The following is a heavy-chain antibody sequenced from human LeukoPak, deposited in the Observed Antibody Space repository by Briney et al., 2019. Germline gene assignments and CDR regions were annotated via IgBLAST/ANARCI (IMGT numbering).Heavy chain of an antibody. CDR3: VRAYHSSGWYRIDY. J-gene: IGHJ4*02. V-gene: IGHV3-48*03. CDR2: ISSSGSTI. Sequence: GGSLRLSCAASGFTFSSYEMNWVRQAPGKGLEWVSYISSSGSTIYYADSVKGRFPISRDNAKNSLYLQMNSLRAEDTAVYYCVRAYHSSGWYRIDYWGQGTLVTVSS. D-gene: IGHD6-19*01. CDR1: GFTFSSYE.